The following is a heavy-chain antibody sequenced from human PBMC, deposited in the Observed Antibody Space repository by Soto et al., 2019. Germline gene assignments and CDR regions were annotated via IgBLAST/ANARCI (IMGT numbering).Heavy chain of an antibody. V-gene: IGHV3-30-3*01. CDR2: TSYDGYNK. D-gene: IGHD3-3*01. CDR3: ARRQDFGGPHYYYGMDV. CDR1: GFSINNYA. Sequence: QVQLVDSGGGVVQPGGSLRLSCTASGFSINNYAMHWVRRAPGKGLEWVAVTSYDGYNKFYADFVKGRFSISRDNSKNTLYVQMNSLRPEDTAVYHCARRQDFGGPHYYYGMDVWGQGTAVTVSS. J-gene: IGHJ6*02.